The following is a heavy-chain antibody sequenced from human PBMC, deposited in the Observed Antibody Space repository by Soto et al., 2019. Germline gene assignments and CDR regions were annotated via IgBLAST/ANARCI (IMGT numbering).Heavy chain of an antibody. D-gene: IGHD3-10*01. CDR3: SRVDPGETSPFDH. J-gene: IGHJ4*02. V-gene: IGHV1-18*01. Sequence: ASVKVSCKASGYTFTSYGISWVRQAPGQGLEWMGWISAYNGNTNYAQKLQGRVTVTTDTSTSTAYMEVSSLRSEDTAVYYCSRVDPGETSPFDHWGQGTLVTVSS. CDR1: GYTFTSYG. CDR2: ISAYNGNT.